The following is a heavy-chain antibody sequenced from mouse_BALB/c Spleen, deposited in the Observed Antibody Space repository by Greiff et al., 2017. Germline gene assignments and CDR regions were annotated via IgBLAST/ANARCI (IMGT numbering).Heavy chain of an antibody. CDR2: INPSNGGT. CDR1: GYTFTSYY. D-gene: IGHD1-1*01. V-gene: IGHV1S81*02. CDR3: TRRRDGTGPYWYFDV. Sequence: QVQLQQSGAELVKPGASVKLSCKASGYTFTSYYMYWVKQRPGQGLEWIGEINPSNGGTNFNEKFKSKATLTVDKSSSTAYMQLSSLTSEDSAVYYCTRRRDGTGPYWYFDVWGAGTTVTVSS. J-gene: IGHJ1*01.